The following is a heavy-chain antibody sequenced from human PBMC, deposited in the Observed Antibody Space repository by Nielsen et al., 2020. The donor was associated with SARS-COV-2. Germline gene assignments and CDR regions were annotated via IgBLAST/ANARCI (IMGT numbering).Heavy chain of an antibody. J-gene: IGHJ4*02. CDR2: IYYSGST. V-gene: IGHV4-31*03. CDR1: GGSISSGGYY. Sequence: LRLSCTVSGGSISSGGYYWSWIRQHPGKGLEWIGYIYYSGSTYYNPSLKSRATISVDTSKNQFSLKLSSVTAADTAVYYCARDTHTGYSSGWHFDYWGQGTLVTVSS. CDR3: ARDTHTGYSSGWHFDY. D-gene: IGHD6-19*01.